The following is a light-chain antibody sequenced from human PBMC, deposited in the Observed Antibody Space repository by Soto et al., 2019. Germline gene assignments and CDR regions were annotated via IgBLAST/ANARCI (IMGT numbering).Light chain of an antibody. J-gene: IGLJ3*02. CDR2: SNN. V-gene: IGLV1-47*02. CDR1: SSNIGSNY. Sequence: QSVLTQPPSASGTPGQRVTISCSGSSSNIGSNYVYWYQQLPGTAPKLLIYSNNQRPSGVPDRLSGSKSGTSASLAISGLRSEDEAEYYCAAWDDSLSGWVFGGGTKVTVL. CDR3: AAWDDSLSGWV.